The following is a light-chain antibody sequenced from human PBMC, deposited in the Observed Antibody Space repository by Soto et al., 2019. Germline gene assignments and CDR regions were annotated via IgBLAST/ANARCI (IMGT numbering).Light chain of an antibody. CDR3: QQRSSWPWT. J-gene: IGKJ1*01. CDR1: QTVNSN. Sequence: EIVMTQSPATLSVSPGERATLSCRASQTVNSNLAWYQQKPGQAPRLLIYGASTRATGIPARFSGSGSGTEFTLTISSLQSEDFAVYYCQQRSSWPWTFGQGTKVDI. V-gene: IGKV3-15*01. CDR2: GAS.